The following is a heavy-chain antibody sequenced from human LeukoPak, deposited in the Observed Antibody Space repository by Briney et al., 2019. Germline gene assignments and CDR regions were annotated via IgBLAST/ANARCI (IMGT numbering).Heavy chain of an antibody. CDR3: ARGGIVGAESDY. Sequence: GGSLRLSCAASGFTFSSYSMSWVRQAPGKGLEWVSSISSSSSHVYYADSVKGRFTISRDNAKNSLYLQMNSLRAEDTAVYYCARGGIVGAESDYWGQGTLVTVSS. D-gene: IGHD1-26*01. CDR1: GFTFSSYS. CDR2: ISSSSSHV. J-gene: IGHJ4*02. V-gene: IGHV3-21*01.